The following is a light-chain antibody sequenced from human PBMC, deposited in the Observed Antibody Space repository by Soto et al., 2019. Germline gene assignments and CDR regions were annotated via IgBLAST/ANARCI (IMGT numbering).Light chain of an antibody. CDR1: QSVSSNN. CDR3: QQYGSSPWT. CDR2: GAS. V-gene: IGKV3-20*01. Sequence: EIVLTQSPGTLSLSPGERATLSCRASQSVSSNNLVWYQQKPGQAPRLLIYGASYRAAGIPDRFSGSGSGTDFTLTISRLEPVDFALYYCQQYGSSPWTFGQGTKVEIK. J-gene: IGKJ1*01.